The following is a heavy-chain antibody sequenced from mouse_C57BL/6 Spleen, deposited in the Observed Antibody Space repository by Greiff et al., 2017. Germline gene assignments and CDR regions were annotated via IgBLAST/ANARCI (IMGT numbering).Heavy chain of an antibody. CDR1: GFTFSSYT. V-gene: IGHV5-9*01. Sequence: DVMLVESGGGLVKPGGSLKLSCAASGFTFSSYTMSWVRQTPEKRLEWVATISGGGGNTYYPDSVKGRFTISRDNAKNTLYLQMSSLRSEDTALYYCARQDGYYGDYYAMDDWGQGTSVTVSS. D-gene: IGHD2-3*01. J-gene: IGHJ4*01. CDR2: ISGGGGNT. CDR3: ARQDGYYGDYYAMDD.